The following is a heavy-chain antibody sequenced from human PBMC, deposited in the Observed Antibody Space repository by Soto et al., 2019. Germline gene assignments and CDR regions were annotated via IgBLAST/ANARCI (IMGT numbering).Heavy chain of an antibody. J-gene: IGHJ4*02. CDR1: GFTFSDHY. Sequence: EVQLVESGGGLVQPGGSLRLSCAASGFTFSDHYMDCVRQAPGKGLEWVGRTRNKANSYSTEYAASVRGRFTISRDESKISLYLQMNSLKTEDTAVYYCVRTSHYGSGSWNFDYWGQGTLVTVSS. V-gene: IGHV3-72*01. D-gene: IGHD3-10*01. CDR2: TRNKANSYST. CDR3: VRTSHYGSGSWNFDY.